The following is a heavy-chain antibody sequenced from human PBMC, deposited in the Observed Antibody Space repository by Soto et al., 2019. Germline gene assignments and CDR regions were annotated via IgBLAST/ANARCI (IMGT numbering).Heavy chain of an antibody. J-gene: IGHJ4*02. Sequence: QVQLVQSGAEVKKPGSSVKVSCKASGGTFSNHIITWVRQAPGQGPEWMGRIIPMLDITNYAQKFQGRVTITADKSTTTAYMDVSSLRPEDTAMYYCVTDSPIGSVFSGHDDIDSWGQGTPVTVSS. CDR2: IIPMLDIT. CDR1: GGTFSNHI. D-gene: IGHD5-12*01. V-gene: IGHV1-69*08. CDR3: VTDSPIGSVFSGHDDIDS.